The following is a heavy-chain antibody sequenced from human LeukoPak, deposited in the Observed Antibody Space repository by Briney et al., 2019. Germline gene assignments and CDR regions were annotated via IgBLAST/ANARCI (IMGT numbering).Heavy chain of an antibody. CDR2: ISGSGGST. V-gene: IGHV3-23*01. CDR3: ANSRPGWLGTY. D-gene: IGHD6-19*01. J-gene: IGHJ4*02. Sequence: PGGSLRLSCVASGFTFSSYAMTWVRQAPGKGLEWVSAISGSGGSTYYADSVKGRFTISRDNSKNTLYLQMNSLRAEDTAVYYCANSRPGWLGTYWGQGTLVTVSS. CDR1: GFTFSSYA.